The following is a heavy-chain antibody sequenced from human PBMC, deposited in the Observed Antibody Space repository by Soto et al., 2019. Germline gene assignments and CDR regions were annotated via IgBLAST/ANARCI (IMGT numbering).Heavy chain of an antibody. Sequence: GGSLRLSCAASGFTFSSYGMHWVRQAPGKGLEWVAVIWYDGSNKYYADSVKGRFTISRDNSKNTLYLQINSLRAEDTAVYYCARGLARYSSSWDYYYGMDVWGQGTTVTVSS. CDR2: IWYDGSNK. V-gene: IGHV3-33*01. J-gene: IGHJ6*02. CDR1: GFTFSSYG. D-gene: IGHD6-13*01. CDR3: ARGLARYSSSWDYYYGMDV.